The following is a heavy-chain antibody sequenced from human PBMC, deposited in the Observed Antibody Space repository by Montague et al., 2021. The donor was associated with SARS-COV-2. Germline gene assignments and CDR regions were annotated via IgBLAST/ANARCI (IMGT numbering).Heavy chain of an antibody. CDR2: IYYSGST. CDR1: GGSISSGGYY. J-gene: IGHJ2*01. CDR3: ARVLGGYCSGGSCYRGWYFDL. V-gene: IGHV4-31*03. D-gene: IGHD2-15*01. Sequence: TLSLTCTVSGGSISSGGYYWSWLRQHPGKGLEWIGYIYYSGSTYYNPSLKSRVTISVDTSKNQFSLKLSSATAADTAVYYCARVLGGYCSGGSCYRGWYFDLWGRGTLVTVSS.